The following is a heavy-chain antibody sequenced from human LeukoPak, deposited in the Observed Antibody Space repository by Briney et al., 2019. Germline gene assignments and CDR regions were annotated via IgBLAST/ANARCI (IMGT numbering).Heavy chain of an antibody. J-gene: IGHJ4*02. CDR3: STEPAGYCSSATCFDYFDY. Sequence: PGGSLRLSCAASGFTFSNAWMSWVRQAPGKGLEWVGRIKSKTDGGTTDYAAPVKGRFTISRDDSKNTLYLQMNSLKTEDTAVYYCSTEPAGYCSSATCFDYFDYWGQGTLVTVSS. CDR1: GFTFSNAW. D-gene: IGHD2-2*01. V-gene: IGHV3-15*01. CDR2: IKSKTDGGTT.